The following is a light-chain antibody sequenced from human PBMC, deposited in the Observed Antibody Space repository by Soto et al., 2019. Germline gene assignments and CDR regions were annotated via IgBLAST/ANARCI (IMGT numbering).Light chain of an antibody. CDR2: DAS. CDR1: QSISSW. CDR3: QQYNSYSWT. J-gene: IGKJ1*01. Sequence: DIQMNQSPSTLSASVGDRVTITCRASQSISSWLAWYQQKSGKAPKLLIYDASSLESGVPSRFSGSGSGTEFTLTVTSLQPDDFATYYCQQYNSYSWTFGQGTKV. V-gene: IGKV1-5*01.